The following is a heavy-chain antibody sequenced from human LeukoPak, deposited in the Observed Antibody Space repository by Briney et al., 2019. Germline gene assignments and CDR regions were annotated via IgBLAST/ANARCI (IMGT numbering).Heavy chain of an antibody. CDR1: GGSFSGYY. CDR3: ARNTAFDI. V-gene: IGHV4-34*01. CDR2: ISHSGST. D-gene: IGHD1/OR15-1a*01. Sequence: SETLSLTCAVYGGSFSGYYWSWIRQPPGKGLEWIGEISHSGSTNYNPSLKSRVTISVDTSKNRFSLKLSSVTAADTAVYYCARNTAFDIWGQGTMVTVSS. J-gene: IGHJ3*02.